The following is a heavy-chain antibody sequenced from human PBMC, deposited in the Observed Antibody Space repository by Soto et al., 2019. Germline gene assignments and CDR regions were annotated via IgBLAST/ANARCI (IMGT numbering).Heavy chain of an antibody. J-gene: IGHJ5*02. CDR2: INPNSGGT. CDR1: GYTFTGYY. Sequence: GASVKVSCKASGYTFTGYYMHWVRQAPGQGLEWMGWINPNSGGTNYAQKFQGRVTMTRDTSISTAYMELSRLRSDDTAVYYCARDRDYYDSIGGWFDPWGQGTLVTV. D-gene: IGHD3-22*01. CDR3: ARDRDYYDSIGGWFDP. V-gene: IGHV1-2*02.